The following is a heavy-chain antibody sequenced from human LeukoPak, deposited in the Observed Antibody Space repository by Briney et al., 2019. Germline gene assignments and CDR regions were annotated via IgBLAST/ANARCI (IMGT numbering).Heavy chain of an antibody. CDR2: INHSGST. CDR1: GGSFSGYY. Sequence: SETLSLTCAVYGGSFSGYYWSWIRQPPGKGLEWIGEINHSGSTNYNPSLKSRVTISVDTSKNQFSLKLSSVTAADTAVYYCARHKYYFDYWGQGTLVTVSS. V-gene: IGHV4-34*01. J-gene: IGHJ4*02. CDR3: ARHKYYFDY.